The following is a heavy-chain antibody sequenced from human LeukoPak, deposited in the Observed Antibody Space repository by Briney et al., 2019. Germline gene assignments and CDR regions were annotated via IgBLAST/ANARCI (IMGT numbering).Heavy chain of an antibody. Sequence: GGSLGLSCAASGITFSSYSMNWVRQAPGKGLEWVSYISSSSFTIYYADSVKGRFTISRDNAKNSLYLQMNSLRDEDTAVYYCVRDRSSSWYLDYWGQGTLVTVSS. CDR1: GITFSSYS. CDR2: ISSSSFTI. J-gene: IGHJ4*02. V-gene: IGHV3-48*02. D-gene: IGHD6-13*01. CDR3: VRDRSSSWYLDY.